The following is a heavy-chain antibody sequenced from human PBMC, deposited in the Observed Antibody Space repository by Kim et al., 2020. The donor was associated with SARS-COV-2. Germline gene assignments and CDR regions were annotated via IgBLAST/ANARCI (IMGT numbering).Heavy chain of an antibody. V-gene: IGHV1-8*02. Sequence: ASVKVSCKASGYTFTSYDINWVRQATGQGLEWMGWMNPNSGNTSYAQKFQGRVTMTRNTSISTAYMELSSLRSEDTAVYYCARGGRDCDWLRTTLHRNWFDPGGEGTLVTVPS. CDR3: ARGGRDCDWLRTTLHRNWFDP. CDR2: MNPNSGNT. D-gene: IGHD3-9*01. CDR1: GYTFTSYD. J-gene: IGHJ5*02.